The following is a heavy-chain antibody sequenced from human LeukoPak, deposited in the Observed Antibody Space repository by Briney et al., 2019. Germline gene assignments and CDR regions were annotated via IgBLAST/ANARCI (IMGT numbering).Heavy chain of an antibody. D-gene: IGHD6-19*01. J-gene: IGHJ5*02. CDR2: SGSGGGT. Sequence: GGSLRLCCAASGFTFSGYAMSWVRQAPGKGLEWVSASGSGGGTYYADSVKGRFTISRDNSKNTLYLQMNSLRAEDTAVYYCAQHNSGIGFDPWGQGTLVTVSS. CDR3: AQHNSGIGFDP. V-gene: IGHV3-23*01. CDR1: GFTFSGYA.